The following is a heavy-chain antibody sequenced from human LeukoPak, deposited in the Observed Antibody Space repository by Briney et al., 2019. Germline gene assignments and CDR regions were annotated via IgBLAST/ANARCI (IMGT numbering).Heavy chain of an antibody. CDR1: GFTFITYG. CDR3: ARDRRRDGYNVDAFDI. CDR2: IWYDGSNE. J-gene: IGHJ3*02. Sequence: GGSLRLSCAASGFTFITYGMHWVRQAPGKGLEWVAVIWYDGSNEYYADSAKGRFTISRDNSKNTLYLQMNSLRAEDTAVYYCARDRRRDGYNVDAFDIWGQGTMVTVSP. D-gene: IGHD5-24*01. V-gene: IGHV3-33*01.